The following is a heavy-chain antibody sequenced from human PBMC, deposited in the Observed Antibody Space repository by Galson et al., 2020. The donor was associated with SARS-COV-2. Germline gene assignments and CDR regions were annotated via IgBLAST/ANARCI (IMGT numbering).Heavy chain of an antibody. CDR1: GFTFSSYW. D-gene: IGHD7-27*01. CDR2: IYSEGSST. V-gene: IGHV3-74*01. J-gene: IGHJ4*02. CDR3: ARGDMGNDYFDY. Sequence: ALHGESLKISCAVSGFTFSSYWMHWVRQAPGKGLVWVSRIYSEGSSTSYADSVKGQFTISGDNAKNTLYLQMNSLRAEDTAVYYCARGDMGNDYFDYWGQGTLVTVSS.